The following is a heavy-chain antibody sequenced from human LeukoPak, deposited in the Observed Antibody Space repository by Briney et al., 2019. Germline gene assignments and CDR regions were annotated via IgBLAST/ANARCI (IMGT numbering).Heavy chain of an antibody. V-gene: IGHV3-53*01. J-gene: IGHJ4*02. D-gene: IGHD2-15*01. CDR1: GFTVSSNC. CDR3: ARRYCSGGTCYFFDY. CDR2: MCSGGNT. Sequence: GGSLRLSCAASGFTVSSNCMSWVRQAPGRGLEWVSLMCSGGNTYYADSVKGRFTISRDDSKNTLYLQMNSLRAEDTAVYYCARRYCSGGTCYFFDYWGQGTLVTVSS.